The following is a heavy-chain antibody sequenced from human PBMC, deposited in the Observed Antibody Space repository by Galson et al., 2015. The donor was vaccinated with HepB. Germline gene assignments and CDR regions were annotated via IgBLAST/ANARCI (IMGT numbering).Heavy chain of an antibody. D-gene: IGHD3-10*01. CDR3: ARPLYYGSGQLYYYYGMDV. CDR1: GFTFSSYS. V-gene: IGHV3-21*01. J-gene: IGHJ6*02. CDR2: ISSSSSYI. Sequence: SLRLSCAASGFTFSSYSMNWVRQAPGKGLEWVSSISSSSSYIYYADSVKGRFTISRDNAKNSLYLQMNSLRAEDTAVYYCARPLYYGSGQLYYYYGMDVWGQGTTVTVSS.